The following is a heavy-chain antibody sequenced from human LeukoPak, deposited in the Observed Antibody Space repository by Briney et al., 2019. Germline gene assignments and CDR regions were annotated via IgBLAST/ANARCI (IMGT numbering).Heavy chain of an antibody. V-gene: IGHV3-21*01. J-gene: IGHJ4*02. CDR2: ISSSSSYI. D-gene: IGHD2-2*01. Sequence: GGSLRLSCAASGFAFSNSWMNWVRQAPGKGLEWVSSISSSSSYIYYADSVKGRFTISRDNAKNSLYLQMNSLRAEDTAVYYCARDGEYCSSTSCYDYYFDYWGQGTLVTVSS. CDR3: ARDGEYCSSTSCYDYYFDY. CDR1: GFAFSNSW.